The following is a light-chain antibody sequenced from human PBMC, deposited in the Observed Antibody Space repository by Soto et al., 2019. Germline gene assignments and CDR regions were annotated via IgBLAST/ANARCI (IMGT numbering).Light chain of an antibody. Sequence: SVLTQPASVSGSPGQSITLSCTGTSSDVGGYNYVSWYQHHPGKAPKLMIYDVSNRPSGVSNRFSGSKSGNTASLTISGLQAEDEADYYCSSYTISSTPRYVFGTGTKLTVL. J-gene: IGLJ1*01. V-gene: IGLV2-14*03. CDR3: SSYTISSTPRYV. CDR2: DVS. CDR1: SSDVGGYNY.